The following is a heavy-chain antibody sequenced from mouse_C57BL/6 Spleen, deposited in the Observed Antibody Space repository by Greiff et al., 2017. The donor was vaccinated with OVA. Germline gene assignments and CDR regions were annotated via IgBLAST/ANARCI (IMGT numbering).Heavy chain of an antibody. Sequence: QVQLQQSGPGLVQPSQSLSITCTVSGFSLTSYGVHWVRQSPGKGLEWLGVIWRGGSTDYNAAFMSRLSITKDNSKSQVFFKMNSLQADDTAIYYCAKNLGIYYDYDEFAYWGQGTLVTVSA. V-gene: IGHV2-5*01. D-gene: IGHD2-4*01. CDR1: GFSLTSYG. CDR2: IWRGGST. CDR3: AKNLGIYYDYDEFAY. J-gene: IGHJ3*01.